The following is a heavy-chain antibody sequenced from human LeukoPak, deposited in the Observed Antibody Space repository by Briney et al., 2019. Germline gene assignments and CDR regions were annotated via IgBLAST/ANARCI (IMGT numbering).Heavy chain of an antibody. V-gene: IGHV3-21*01. Sequence: GGSLRLSCAASGFTFSSYSMNWVRQAPGKGLEWVSSISSSSSYIYYADSVKGRFTISRDNAKNSLYLQMNSLRAEDTAVYYCAREEVLTGTTVDYWGQGTLVTVSS. CDR1: GFTFSSYS. CDR2: ISSSSSYI. D-gene: IGHD1-7*01. CDR3: AREEVLTGTTVDY. J-gene: IGHJ4*02.